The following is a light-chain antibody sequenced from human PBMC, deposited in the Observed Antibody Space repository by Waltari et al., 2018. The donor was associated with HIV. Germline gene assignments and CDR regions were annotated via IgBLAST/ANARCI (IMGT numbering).Light chain of an antibody. V-gene: IGKV3-15*01. CDR1: QSVGSK. J-gene: IGKJ1*01. CDR3: QQYNNWPPRT. CDR2: DAS. Sequence: EIVMTQSPATLSVSPGERATLYCRASQSVGSKLAWYQQKPGQAPRLLIYDASTRATGIPARFSGSGSGTEFTLTISSLQSEDFAVYYCQQYNNWPPRTFGQGTKVEIK.